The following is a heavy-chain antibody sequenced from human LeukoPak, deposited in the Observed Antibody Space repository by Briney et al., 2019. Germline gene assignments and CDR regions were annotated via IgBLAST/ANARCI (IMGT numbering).Heavy chain of an antibody. V-gene: IGHV4-59*01. CDR2: IYYSGST. D-gene: IGHD3-22*01. CDR1: GGSISSYY. CDR3: ARVNVARLHSGYGIVGMDV. Sequence: PSETLSLTCTVSGGSISSYYWSWIRQPPGKGLEWIGYIYYSGSTNYNPSLKSRVTISVDTSKNQFSLKLSSVTAADTAVYYCARVNVARLHSGYGIVGMDVWGQGTTVTVSS. J-gene: IGHJ6*02.